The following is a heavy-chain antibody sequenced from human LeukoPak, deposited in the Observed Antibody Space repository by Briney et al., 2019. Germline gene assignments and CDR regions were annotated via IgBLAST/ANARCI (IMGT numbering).Heavy chain of an antibody. CDR2: ISGSGGTT. J-gene: IGHJ5*02. Sequence: GGSLRLSCAASGFTFSTYAMSWVRQAPGKGLEWVSAISGSGGTTYYADSVKGRFTVSRDNSRSTLFLQINSLRAEDTAVYYCARDVWMAVAGRASWGQGTLVAVSS. D-gene: IGHD6-19*01. CDR1: GFTFSTYA. CDR3: ARDVWMAVAGRAS. V-gene: IGHV3-23*01.